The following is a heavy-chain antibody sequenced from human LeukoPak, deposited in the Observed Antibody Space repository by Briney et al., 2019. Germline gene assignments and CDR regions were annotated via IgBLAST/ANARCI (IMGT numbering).Heavy chain of an antibody. Sequence: SETLSLTCTVSGYSISSGYYWGWIRQPPGKGLEWIGSMYHSGNTPLNPSLKSRVTISVDTSKNQFSLKLSSVTAADTAVYYCAIGGNSPYFDYWGQGTLVTVSS. CDR3: AIGGNSPYFDY. J-gene: IGHJ4*02. CDR1: GYSISSGYY. D-gene: IGHD4-23*01. CDR2: MYHSGNT. V-gene: IGHV4-38-2*02.